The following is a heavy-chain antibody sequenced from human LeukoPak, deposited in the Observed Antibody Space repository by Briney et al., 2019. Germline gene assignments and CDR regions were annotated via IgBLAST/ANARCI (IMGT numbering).Heavy chain of an antibody. J-gene: IGHJ6*04. CDR3: ARVDGDYVGSNYYYYGMDV. D-gene: IGHD4-17*01. Sequence: GGSLRLSCAASGFTFSDHYMDWVRQAPGKGLEWVARTRNKANSYTTEYATSVKGRFTISRDDSKNSLYLQMNSLKTEDTAVYYCARVDGDYVGSNYYYYGMDVWGKGTTVTVSS. CDR2: TRNKANSYTT. CDR1: GFTFSDHY. V-gene: IGHV3-72*01.